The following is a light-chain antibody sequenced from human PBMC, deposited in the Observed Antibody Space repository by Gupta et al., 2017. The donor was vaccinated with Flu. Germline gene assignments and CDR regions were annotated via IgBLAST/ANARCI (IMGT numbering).Light chain of an antibody. Sequence: EGATLSCRASETVSDNLAWYQQKPGQSPRLLIYRASTRATGIPARFSGSGPGTEFTLTISSLQSEDFATYYCQQYNIWPLWTFGQGTKVEIK. CDR3: QQYNIWPLWT. CDR2: RAS. CDR1: ETVSDN. J-gene: IGKJ1*01. V-gene: IGKV3-15*01.